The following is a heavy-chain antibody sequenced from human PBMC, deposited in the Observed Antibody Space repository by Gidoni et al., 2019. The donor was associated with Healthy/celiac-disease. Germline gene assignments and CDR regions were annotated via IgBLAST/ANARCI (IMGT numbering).Heavy chain of an antibody. V-gene: IGHV3-21*01. CDR2: MSSSSSYI. CDR1: AFTFSSYS. D-gene: IGHD3-3*02. CDR3: AGRAWHSTFDP. Sequence: EVQLVESGGGLVKPGGSLRLSCAPSAFTFSSYSMNWVRQAPGKGLEWVSSMSSSSSYIYYADSVKGRFTISRDNAKNSLYLQMNSLRAEDTAVYYCAGRAWHSTFDPWGQGTLVTVSS. J-gene: IGHJ5*02.